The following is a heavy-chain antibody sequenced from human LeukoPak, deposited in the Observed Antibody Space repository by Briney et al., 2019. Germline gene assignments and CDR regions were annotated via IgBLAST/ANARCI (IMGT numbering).Heavy chain of an antibody. CDR1: GYIFIDYE. CDR3: ARGRYMDV. V-gene: IGHV1-8*03. J-gene: IGHJ6*03. Sequence: ASVKVSCKASGYIFIDYEINWVRQATGQGLEWMGWMNPKSGDTGYEQKFQGRDTITRDSSISTVYMELNSLRSEDTALYYCARGRYMDVWGKGTTVTVTS. CDR2: MNPKSGDT.